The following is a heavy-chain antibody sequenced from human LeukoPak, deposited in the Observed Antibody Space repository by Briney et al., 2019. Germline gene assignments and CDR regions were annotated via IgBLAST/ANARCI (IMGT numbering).Heavy chain of an antibody. D-gene: IGHD6-19*01. Sequence: SVKVSCKASGGTFSSYAISWVRQAPGQGLEWMGGIIPIFGTANYAQKFQGRVTITADESTSTAYMELSSLRSEDTAVYYCASAATRAEWLGRFDYWGQGTLVTVSS. J-gene: IGHJ4*02. V-gene: IGHV1-69*13. CDR3: ASAATRAEWLGRFDY. CDR1: GGTFSSYA. CDR2: IIPIFGTA.